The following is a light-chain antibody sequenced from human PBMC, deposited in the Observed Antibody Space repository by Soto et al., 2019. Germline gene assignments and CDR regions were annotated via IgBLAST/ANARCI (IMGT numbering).Light chain of an antibody. CDR2: NTY. J-gene: IGLJ2*01. CDR1: SSNIGSHT. CDR3: AAWDDSLNGVV. Sequence: QSVLTQPPSASGTPGQRVTISCSGSSSNIGSHTVNWYQQLPGTAPRLLIYNTYYRPSGVPDRFSGSKSGTSASLAISGLQSEDEADYYCAAWDDSLNGVVFGGWTKVTVL. V-gene: IGLV1-44*01.